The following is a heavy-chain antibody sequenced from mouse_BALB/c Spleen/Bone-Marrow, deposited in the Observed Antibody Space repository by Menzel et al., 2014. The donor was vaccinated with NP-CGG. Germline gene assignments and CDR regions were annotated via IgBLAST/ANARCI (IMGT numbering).Heavy chain of an antibody. D-gene: IGHD2-1*01. Sequence: LVESGAELVKPGDSVKLSCTASGFNIKDTYMHWVRQRPEQGLEWIGRIDPANGNTNYDPQFQGKATITADTSSNTAYLQLSSLTSEDTAVYYCARLGNYGYWGRGTTLTVSS. J-gene: IGHJ2*01. CDR2: IDPANGNT. V-gene: IGHV14-3*02. CDR1: GFNIKDTY. CDR3: ARLGNYGY.